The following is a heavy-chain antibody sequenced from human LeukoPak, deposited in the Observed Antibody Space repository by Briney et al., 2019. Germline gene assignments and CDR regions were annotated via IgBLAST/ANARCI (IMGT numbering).Heavy chain of an antibody. V-gene: IGHV4-59*08. Sequence: SETLSLTCTVSGRSISSYYWRWIRQPPGKGLEWLGYIYYSGSTNYNPSLKSRVTISVDTSKNQFSLKLSSVTAADTAVYYCATDQDPSNAFDIWGQGTMVTVSS. CDR3: ATDQDPSNAFDI. CDR2: IYYSGST. J-gene: IGHJ3*02. CDR1: GRSISSYY.